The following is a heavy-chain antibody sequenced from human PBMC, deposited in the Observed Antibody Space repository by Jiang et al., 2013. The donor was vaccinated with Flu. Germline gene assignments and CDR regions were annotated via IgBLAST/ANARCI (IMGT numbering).Heavy chain of an antibody. Sequence: GVVQPGRSLRLSCAASGFTFSSYAMHWVRQAPGKGLEWVAVISYDGSNKYYADSVKGRFTISRDNSKNTLYLQMNSLRAEDTAVYYCARDRSGENSYCGGDCYSGVDYWGQGTLVTVSS. D-gene: IGHD2-21*02. J-gene: IGHJ4*02. CDR2: ISYDGSNK. V-gene: IGHV3-30*01. CDR1: GFTFSSYA. CDR3: ARDRSGENSYCGGDCYSGVDY.